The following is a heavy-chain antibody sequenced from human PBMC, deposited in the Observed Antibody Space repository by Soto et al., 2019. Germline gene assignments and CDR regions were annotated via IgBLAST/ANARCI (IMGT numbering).Heavy chain of an antibody. Sequence: QVQLLQSGAEVKKPGASVKVSCKASGYTFTDYYIHWVRQAPGQGLGWMGFINPSGGSTTYGQKFQGRVTMTRDTSTSTVYMDLSTLRSEDTAVYYCARGSTLALEYWGQGPLVTVSS. V-gene: IGHV1-46*01. D-gene: IGHD1-1*01. J-gene: IGHJ4*02. CDR3: ARGSTLALEY. CDR2: INPSGGST. CDR1: GYTFTDYY.